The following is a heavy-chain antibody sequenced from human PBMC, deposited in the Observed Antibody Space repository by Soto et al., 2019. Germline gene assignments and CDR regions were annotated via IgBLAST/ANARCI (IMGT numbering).Heavy chain of an antibody. Sequence: GALRLSCVASGFTFSDYAMTWVRQAPGKGLEWVSVISATGATTYYADSVRGRFTISRDNSKNTLNLQMNDLRVEDTAVIYCAKGRKSTEKDIAVMLAAASSIQHWGQGTLVTVSS. J-gene: IGHJ1*01. CDR1: GFTFSDYA. CDR2: ISATGATT. V-gene: IGHV3-23*01. D-gene: IGHD2-15*01. CDR3: AKGRKSTEKDIAVMLAAASSIQH.